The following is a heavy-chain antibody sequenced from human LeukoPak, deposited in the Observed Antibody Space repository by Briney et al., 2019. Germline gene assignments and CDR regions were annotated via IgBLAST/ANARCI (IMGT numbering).Heavy chain of an antibody. CDR2: IYYSGST. Sequence: SETLSLTCTVSGGSISSSSYYWGWLRQPPGRGLEWVGSIYYSGSTYYNPSLKSRVTISVHPSKNQFSLKLSSVTAADTAVYYCASEALHYGDYYYYMDVWGKGTTVTISS. J-gene: IGHJ6*03. D-gene: IGHD4-17*01. CDR1: GGSISSSSYY. CDR3: ASEALHYGDYYYYMDV. V-gene: IGHV4-39*01.